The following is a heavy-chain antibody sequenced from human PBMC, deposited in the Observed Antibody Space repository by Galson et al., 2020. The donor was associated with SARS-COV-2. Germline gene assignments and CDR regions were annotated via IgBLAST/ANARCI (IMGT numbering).Heavy chain of an antibody. J-gene: IGHJ3*01. CDR2: IRSKTHGETT. V-gene: IGHV3-15*01. CDR1: GLTFNSAW. D-gene: IGHD5-12*01. CDR3: TTDMWLQRSYAFDD. Sequence: GGSLLSCTASGLTFNSAWMSWVRQAPGKGLEWVGRIRSKTHGETTAYAAPVKGRFIISRDDSKDTLFLQMNSLKTEDTAVYYCTTDMWLQRSYAFDDWGQGTMVTVSS.